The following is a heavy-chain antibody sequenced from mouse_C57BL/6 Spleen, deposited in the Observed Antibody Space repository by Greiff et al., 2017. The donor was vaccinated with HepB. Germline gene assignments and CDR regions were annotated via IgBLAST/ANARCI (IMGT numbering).Heavy chain of an antibody. J-gene: IGHJ3*01. Sequence: EVQRVESGGGLVQPGGSMKLSCVASGFTFSNYWMNWVRQSPEKGLEWVAQIRLKSDNYATHYAESVKGRFTISRDDSKSSVYLQMNNLRAEDTGIYYCTGRGYYSNLFAYWGQGTLVTVSA. V-gene: IGHV6-3*01. CDR3: TGRGYYSNLFAY. D-gene: IGHD2-5*01. CDR2: IRLKSDNYAT. CDR1: GFTFSNYW.